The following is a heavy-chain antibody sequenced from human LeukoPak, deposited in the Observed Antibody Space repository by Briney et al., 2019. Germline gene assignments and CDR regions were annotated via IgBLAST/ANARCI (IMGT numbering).Heavy chain of an antibody. V-gene: IGHV1-18*01. CDR2: ISAYNGNT. CDR3: AREGYLYYYYYYGMDV. CDR1: GYTFTSYG. J-gene: IGHJ6*02. D-gene: IGHD5-12*01. Sequence: ASVKVSCKASGYTFTSYGICWVRRAPGQGLEWMGWISAYNGNTNYAQKLQGRVTMTTDTSTSTAYMELRSLRSDDTAVYYCAREGYLYYYYYYGMDVWGQGTTVTVSS.